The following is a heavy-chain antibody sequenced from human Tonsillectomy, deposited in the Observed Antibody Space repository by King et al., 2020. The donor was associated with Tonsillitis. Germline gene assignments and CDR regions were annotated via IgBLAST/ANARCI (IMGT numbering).Heavy chain of an antibody. V-gene: IGHV3-9*01. CDR3: AKGSTTIFGVVNDYFDY. D-gene: IGHD3-3*01. CDR2: ISWNSGSI. CDR1: GFTFDDYA. J-gene: IGHJ4*02. Sequence: VQLVESGGGLVQPGRSLRLSCAASGFTFDDYAMHWVRQTPGKGLEWVSGISWNSGSIDYADSVKGRFTISRDNAKNSLYLQMNSLRAEDTALYYCAKGSTTIFGVVNDYFDYWGQGTLVTVSS.